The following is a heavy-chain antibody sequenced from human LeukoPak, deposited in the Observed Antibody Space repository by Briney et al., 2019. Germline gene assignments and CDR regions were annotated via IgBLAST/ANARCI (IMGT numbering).Heavy chain of an antibody. D-gene: IGHD5-18*01. Sequence: GGSLRLSCAASGFTFITYWMSWVRQAPGKGLEWVANIKLDGSEKYYVDSVKGRFTISRDNAKNSLYLQMNSLRAEDTAVYYCAREASGYSYGLDAFDVWGQGTMVTVSS. CDR3: AREASGYSYGLDAFDV. J-gene: IGHJ3*01. V-gene: IGHV3-7*01. CDR1: GFTFITYW. CDR2: IKLDGSEK.